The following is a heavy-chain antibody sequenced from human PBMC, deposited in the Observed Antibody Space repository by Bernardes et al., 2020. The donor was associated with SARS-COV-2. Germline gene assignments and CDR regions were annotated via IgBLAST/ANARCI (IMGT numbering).Heavy chain of an antibody. V-gene: IGHV3-21*01. D-gene: IGHD1-1*01. CDR1: GFTFMSHS. CDR2: ISSSSSHI. J-gene: IGHJ3*02. CDR3: ARDGSPRAFDI. Sequence: GGSLRLSCAASGFTFMSHSMNWVRQAPGKGLEWVSAISSSSSHIYYADSVKGRFTTSRDNAKNSLFLQMNSLRAEDTAVYYCARDGSPRAFDIWGQGTMVTVS.